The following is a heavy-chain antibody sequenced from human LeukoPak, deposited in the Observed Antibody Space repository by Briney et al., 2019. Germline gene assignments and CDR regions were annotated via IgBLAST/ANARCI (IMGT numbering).Heavy chain of an antibody. V-gene: IGHV3-23*01. CDR1: GFTFSSYA. Sequence: GGSLRLSCAASGFTFSSYAMSWVRQAPGKGLEWASAISGNGGSTYYADSVKGRFTISRDNSKNTLYLQMNSLRAEDTAVYYCAKWQAYDILTGYGMDVWGQGTTVTVSS. D-gene: IGHD3-9*01. CDR3: AKWQAYDILTGYGMDV. J-gene: IGHJ6*02. CDR2: ISGNGGST.